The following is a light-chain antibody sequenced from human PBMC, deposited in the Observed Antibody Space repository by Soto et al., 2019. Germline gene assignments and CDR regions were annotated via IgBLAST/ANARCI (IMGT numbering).Light chain of an antibody. CDR2: AND. V-gene: IGLV1-51*01. J-gene: IGLJ1*01. Sequence: QSVLTQPPSISATPGQKVTISCSGSSSNIENNYVSWYQQVPGTAPKLLIYANDRRPSGIPDRFSGSKSGTSATLGITGLQTGDEADYYCGTWDSSLSVGVFGTGTKVTVL. CDR3: GTWDSSLSVGV. CDR1: SSNIENNY.